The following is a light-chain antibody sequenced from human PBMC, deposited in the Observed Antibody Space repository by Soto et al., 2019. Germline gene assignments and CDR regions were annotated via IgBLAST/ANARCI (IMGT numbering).Light chain of an antibody. CDR1: QSISSY. Sequence: DIQMTQSPSSLSASVGDRVTITCRASQSISSYLNWYQQKPGKAPKLLIYAASSLQSGVPSRFSGSGSGTDFTLTISSLPPEDFATYYCQQSYSTPLTFGGGTQV. J-gene: IGKJ4*01. V-gene: IGKV1-39*01. CDR2: AAS. CDR3: QQSYSTPLT.